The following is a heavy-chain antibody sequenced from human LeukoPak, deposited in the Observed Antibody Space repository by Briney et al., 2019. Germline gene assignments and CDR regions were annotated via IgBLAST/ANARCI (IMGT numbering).Heavy chain of an antibody. Sequence: ASVKVSCKASGYTFTSYGISWVRQAPGQGLEWMGWISAYNGNTNYAQKLQSRVTMTTDTSTSTAYMELRSLRSDDTAVYYCAREPRYCSGGSCYRPFDYWGQGTLVTVSS. D-gene: IGHD2-15*01. J-gene: IGHJ4*02. CDR1: GYTFTSYG. CDR2: ISAYNGNT. CDR3: AREPRYCSGGSCYRPFDY. V-gene: IGHV1-18*01.